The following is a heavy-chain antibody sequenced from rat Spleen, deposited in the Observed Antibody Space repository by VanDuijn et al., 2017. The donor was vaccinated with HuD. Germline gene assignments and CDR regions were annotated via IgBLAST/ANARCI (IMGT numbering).Heavy chain of an antibody. CDR1: GFTFSDYY. V-gene: IGHV5S13*01. CDR3: AKDPWDSGANWFAY. D-gene: IGHD4-3*01. CDR2: ISTGGGNT. Sequence: EVQLVESGGGLVQPGRSLKLSCAASGFTFSDYYMAWVRQAPTKGLEWVASISTGGGNTYYRDSVKGRFTISRDNAKNTQYLQMDSLRSEDTATYYCAKDPWDSGANWFAYWGQGTLVTVSS. J-gene: IGHJ3*01.